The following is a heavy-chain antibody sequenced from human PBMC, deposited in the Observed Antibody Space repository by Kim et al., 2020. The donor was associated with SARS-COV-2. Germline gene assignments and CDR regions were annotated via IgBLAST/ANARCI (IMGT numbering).Heavy chain of an antibody. D-gene: IGHD6-19*01. J-gene: IGHJ4*02. CDR3: AKGGRYSSGWSFDY. Sequence: AGSVKGRFTISRDNAKNTLYLQMNSLRAEDTAVYYCAKGGRYSSGWSFDYWGQGTLVTVSS. V-gene: IGHV3-23*01.